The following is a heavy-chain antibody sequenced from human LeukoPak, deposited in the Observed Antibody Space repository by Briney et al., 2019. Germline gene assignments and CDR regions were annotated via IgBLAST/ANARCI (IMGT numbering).Heavy chain of an antibody. V-gene: IGHV4-59*01. J-gene: IGHJ3*02. Sequence: PSETLSLPCTVSGGSISSYYWSWIRQPPGKGLEWFGYIYYSGSTNYNPSLKSRVTISVDTSKNQFSLKLSSVTAADTAVYYCARGVLWFGELWAGAFDIWGQETMWTVSS. CDR3: ARGVLWFGELWAGAFDI. D-gene: IGHD3-10*01. CDR2: IYYSGST. CDR1: GGSISSYY.